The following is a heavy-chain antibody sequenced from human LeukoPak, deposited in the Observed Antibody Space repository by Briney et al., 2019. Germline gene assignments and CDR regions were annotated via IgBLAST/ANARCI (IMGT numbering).Heavy chain of an antibody. Sequence: PSQTLSLTCTVSGGSISSGGYYWSWIRQPPGKGLEWIGYIYHSGSTYYNPSLKSRVTISVDTSKNQFSLKLSSVTAADTAVYYCTRAKDTAMPRGYWGQGTLVTVSS. CDR3: TRAKDTAMPRGY. CDR1: GGSISSGGYY. J-gene: IGHJ4*02. V-gene: IGHV4-30-2*01. CDR2: IYHSGST. D-gene: IGHD5-18*01.